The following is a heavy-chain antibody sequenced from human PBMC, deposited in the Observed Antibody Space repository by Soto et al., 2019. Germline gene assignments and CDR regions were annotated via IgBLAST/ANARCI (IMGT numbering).Heavy chain of an antibody. CDR1: GFIFSSEY. V-gene: IGHV3-7*02. CDR2: INQDGSEI. D-gene: IGHD6-13*01. CDR3: ATIAAVRFDY. J-gene: IGHJ4*02. Sequence: EVQLVESGGGLVQPGGSLRLSCVASGFIFSSEYMSWVRQAPGKGLEWVGNINQDGSEIYYLDSVKGRFTISRDNAKKSVFLQMNSLRAEDTAVYYCATIAAVRFDYWGQGTLVTVSS.